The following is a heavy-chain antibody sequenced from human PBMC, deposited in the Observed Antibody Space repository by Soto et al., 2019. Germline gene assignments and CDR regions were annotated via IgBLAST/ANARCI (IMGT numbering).Heavy chain of an antibody. Sequence: EVQLLESGGGLVQPGGSLRLSCAASGFTFTTYAMSWVRQAPGKGLEWVSAISGSGGITYYAHSVKGRFTISRDSSQNTLYLQMNSLRAEDTALYYWAKDLTPCTDIVSRNFLHWGQGTLVTVSS. CDR1: GFTFTTYA. CDR2: ISGSGGIT. D-gene: IGHD2-15*01. V-gene: IGHV3-23*01. CDR3: AKDLTPCTDIVSRNFLH. J-gene: IGHJ1*01.